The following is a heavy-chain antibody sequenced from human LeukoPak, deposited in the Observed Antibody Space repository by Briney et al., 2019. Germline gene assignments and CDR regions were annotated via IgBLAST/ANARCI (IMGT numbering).Heavy chain of an antibody. CDR1: GYTFTGYY. CDR3: ARDEAPGGSSWSYGMDV. Sequence: GASVKVSCKASGYTFTGYYMHWVRQTPGQGLEWMGWINPNSGGTNYAQKFQGSVTMTRDTSISTAYMELSRLRSDDTAVYYCARDEAPGGSSWSYGMDVWGQGTTVTVSS. V-gene: IGHV1-2*02. D-gene: IGHD6-13*01. CDR2: INPNSGGT. J-gene: IGHJ6*02.